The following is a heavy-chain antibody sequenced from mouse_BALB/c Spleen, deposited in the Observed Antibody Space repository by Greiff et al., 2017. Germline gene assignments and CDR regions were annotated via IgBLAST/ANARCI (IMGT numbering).Heavy chain of an antibody. D-gene: IGHD1-1*01. CDR2: INPYNDGT. CDR3: ARSPYYGSSYWYSDV. Sequence: EVQLQQSGPELVKPGASVKMSCKASGYTFTSYVMHWVKQKPGQGLEWIGYINPYNDGTKYNEKFKGKATLTSAKSTSTAYMELSSLTSEDSAVYYCARSPYYGSSYWYSDVWGAGTTVTVAS. J-gene: IGHJ1*01. CDR1: GYTFTSYV. V-gene: IGHV1-14*01.